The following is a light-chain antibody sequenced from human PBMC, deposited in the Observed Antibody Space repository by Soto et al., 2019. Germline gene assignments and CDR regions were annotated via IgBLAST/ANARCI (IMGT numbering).Light chain of an antibody. CDR3: HQYNYWPPET. CDR2: GAS. Sequence: ETVMTQSPATLSVSPGERATLSCRASRSVSSKLAWYQQKPGQAPWLLIYGASTRATGIPARFSGSGSGTEFTLTISSLQSEDSAVYYCHQYNYWPPETFGQATKVDI. J-gene: IGKJ1*01. V-gene: IGKV3D-15*01. CDR1: RSVSSK.